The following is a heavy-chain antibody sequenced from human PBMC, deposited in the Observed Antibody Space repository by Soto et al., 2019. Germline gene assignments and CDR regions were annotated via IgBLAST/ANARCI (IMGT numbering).Heavy chain of an antibody. CDR3: ASGPVWFGDRPYYFDL. CDR1: GDTFSSYA. Sequence: ASVKVSCKASGDTFSSYAISWVRQAPGQGLEWMGGISPMFGTAKYAQQFQGRVTITADESTPAAYMELSSLRSEDTAVYYCASGPVWFGDRPYYFDLWGQGTPVTVSS. J-gene: IGHJ4*02. V-gene: IGHV1-69*13. CDR2: ISPMFGTA. D-gene: IGHD3-10*01.